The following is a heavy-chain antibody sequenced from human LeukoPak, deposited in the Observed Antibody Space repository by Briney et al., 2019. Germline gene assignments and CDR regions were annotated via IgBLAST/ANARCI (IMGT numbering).Heavy chain of an antibody. D-gene: IGHD3-22*01. CDR2: ISYDGSNE. V-gene: IGHV3-30*04. Sequence: GGSLRLSCAASGFTFSSYAMHWARQAPGKGLEWVAVISYDGSNEYYADSVKGRFTISRDNSKNTLYLQMNSLRAEDTAVYYCARGPYMIVVVTDMDVWGKGTTVTVSS. CDR3: ARGPYMIVVVTDMDV. CDR1: GFTFSSYA. J-gene: IGHJ6*03.